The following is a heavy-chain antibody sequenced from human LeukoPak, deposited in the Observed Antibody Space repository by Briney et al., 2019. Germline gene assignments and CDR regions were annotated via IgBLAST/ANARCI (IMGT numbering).Heavy chain of an antibody. J-gene: IGHJ4*02. CDR1: GFTFSSYW. D-gene: IGHD5-18*01. V-gene: IGHV3-7*03. CDR2: IKQDGSEK. Sequence: GGSLRLSCAASGFTFSSYWMSWVRQAPGKGLEWVANIKQDGSEKYYVDSVKGRFTISRDNAKNSLYLQMNSLRAEDTAVYYCAKDRGYSYGSPHYWGQGTLVTVSS. CDR3: AKDRGYSYGSPHY.